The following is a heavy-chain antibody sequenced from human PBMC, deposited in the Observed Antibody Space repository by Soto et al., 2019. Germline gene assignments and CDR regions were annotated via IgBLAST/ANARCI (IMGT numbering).Heavy chain of an antibody. CDR3: ARESGALTVTRYNWFDP. CDR2: IWYDGSNK. CDR1: GFTFSSYG. Sequence: QVQLVESGGGVVQPGRSLRLSCAASGFTFSSYGMHWVRQAPGKGLDWVAVIWYDGSNKYYADSVKGRFTISRDNSKNTLYLQMNSLRAEDTAVYYCARESGALTVTRYNWFDPWGQGTLVTASS. J-gene: IGHJ5*02. V-gene: IGHV3-33*01. D-gene: IGHD4-4*01.